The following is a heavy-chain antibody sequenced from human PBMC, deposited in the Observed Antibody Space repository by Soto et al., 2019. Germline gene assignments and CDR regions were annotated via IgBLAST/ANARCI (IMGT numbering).Heavy chain of an antibody. CDR3: AKAVGSTIVGVGYEY. V-gene: IGHV3-23*01. CDR1: GFTFSSYA. CDR2: IGGRGGPT. D-gene: IGHD3-3*01. J-gene: IGHJ4*02. Sequence: PGGSLRRSCAASGFTFSSYAMSWVRQAPGKVLELFSSIGGRGGPTYYTDSVKGRFTISRDNSENTLDLQMNIRRAEDTAVYYCAKAVGSTIVGVGYEYWGQGPLVTVSS.